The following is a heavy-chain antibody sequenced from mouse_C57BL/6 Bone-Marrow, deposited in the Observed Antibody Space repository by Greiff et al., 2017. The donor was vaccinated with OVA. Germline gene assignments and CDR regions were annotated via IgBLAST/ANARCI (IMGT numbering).Heavy chain of an antibody. V-gene: IGHV1-82*01. CDR1: GYAFSSSW. Sequence: SGPELVKPGASVKISCKASGYAFSSSWMNWVKQRPGKGLEWIGRIYPGDGDTNYNGKFKGKATLTADKSSSTAYMQLSSLTSEDSAVYFCARWMRGYAMDYWGQGTSVTVSS. J-gene: IGHJ4*01. CDR2: IYPGDGDT. CDR3: ARWMRGYAMDY.